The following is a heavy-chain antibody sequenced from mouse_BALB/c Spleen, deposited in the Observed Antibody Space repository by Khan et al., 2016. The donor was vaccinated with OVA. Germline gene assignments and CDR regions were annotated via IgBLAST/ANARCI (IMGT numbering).Heavy chain of an antibody. J-gene: IGHJ3*01. CDR1: GFSLTTYG. CDR3: DRNSYMYDFTY. D-gene: IGHD2-14*01. V-gene: IGHV2-2*01. CDR2: IWSGGGT. Sequence: QVQLKQSGPGLVQPSQSLSITCTVSGFSLTTYGVHWVRQSPGKGLEWLGLIWSGGGTDYNAAFISRLTISKDNSKSQVFFKMNSLQADDTAMYXCDRNSYMYDFTYWGQGTLVTVSA.